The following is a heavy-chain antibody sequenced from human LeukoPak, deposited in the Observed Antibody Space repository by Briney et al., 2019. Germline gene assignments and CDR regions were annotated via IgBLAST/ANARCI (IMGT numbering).Heavy chain of an antibody. CDR3: ARAPIRALDY. J-gene: IGHJ4*02. Sequence: GGSLRLSCAASGLTFSSYAMHWVRQAPGKGLEYVSAISSNGGSTYYANSVKGRFTISRDNSKNTLYLQMGSLRAEDMAVYYCARAPIRALDYWGQGTLVTVSS. V-gene: IGHV3-64*01. CDR1: GLTFSSYA. CDR2: ISSNGGST.